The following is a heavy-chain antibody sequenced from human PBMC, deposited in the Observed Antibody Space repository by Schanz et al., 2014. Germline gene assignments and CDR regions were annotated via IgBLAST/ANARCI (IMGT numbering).Heavy chain of an antibody. CDR2: ISPYTGNT. Sequence: QVQLVQSGAEVKKPGASVKVSCKTSGYAFSDYGITWVRQAPGQGLQWMGWISPYTGNTNYAQKLQGRVTITADKSTTTAYMELNSLRPEDTAVYYCARSNYYDNSDYYNAFDYWGQGTLVTVSS. J-gene: IGHJ4*02. V-gene: IGHV1-18*01. CDR1: GYAFSDYG. D-gene: IGHD3-22*01. CDR3: ARSNYYDNSDYYNAFDY.